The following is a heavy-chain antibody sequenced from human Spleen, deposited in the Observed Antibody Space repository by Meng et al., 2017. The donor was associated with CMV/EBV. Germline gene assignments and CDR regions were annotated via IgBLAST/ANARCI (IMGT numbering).Heavy chain of an antibody. J-gene: IGHJ4*02. V-gene: IGHV1-2*07. D-gene: IGHD3-22*01. CDR2: INPNSGGT. Sequence: WVRQAPGQGPEWMGWINPNSGGTYYAHKFHGRVTMTRDTSISAAYMELNRLKSDDTAMYYCARALQVTSPNYYDSTGYYFDLDYFDYWGQGTLVTVSS. CDR3: ARALQVTSPNYYDSTGYYFDLDYFDY.